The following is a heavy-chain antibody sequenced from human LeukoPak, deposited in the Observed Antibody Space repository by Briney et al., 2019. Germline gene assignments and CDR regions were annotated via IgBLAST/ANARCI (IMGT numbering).Heavy chain of an antibody. CDR1: GFTFSNYA. CDR3: AKLLVRGVIIGYFDY. Sequence: GGSLRLSCAASGFTFSNYAMSWVRQAPGKGLEWVSAISGSGGSTYYADSVKGRFTISRDNSKNTLYLQMNSLRAEDTAVYYCAKLLVRGVIIGYFDYWGQGTLVTVSS. J-gene: IGHJ4*02. V-gene: IGHV3-23*01. D-gene: IGHD3-10*01. CDR2: ISGSGGST.